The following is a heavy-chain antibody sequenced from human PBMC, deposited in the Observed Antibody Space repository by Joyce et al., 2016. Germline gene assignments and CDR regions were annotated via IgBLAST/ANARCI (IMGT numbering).Heavy chain of an antibody. J-gene: IGHJ6*02. D-gene: IGHD3-16*01. V-gene: IGHV3-21*01. Sequence: QLVESGGGVVKAGGSLRLSCEASGSTFSSSSMSWFRQAPGKGLEWVAAISATSYYIFHAETVRGRFTVSRDNAKKTLYLQMNSLGAEDSAVFYCARGGISYYYAMDVWGQGTTVTVSS. CDR3: ARGGISYYYAMDV. CDR2: ISATSYYI. CDR1: GSTFSSSS.